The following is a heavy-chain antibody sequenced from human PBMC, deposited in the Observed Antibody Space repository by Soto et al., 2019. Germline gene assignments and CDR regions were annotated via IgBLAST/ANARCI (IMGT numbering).Heavy chain of an antibody. CDR1: GGTFSSYA. CDR2: IIPIFGTA. CDR3: ARVDCSSTSCYEPGPATV. J-gene: IGHJ6*02. D-gene: IGHD2-2*01. Sequence: SVKVSCKASGGTFSSYAISWVRQAPGQGLEWMGGIIPIFGTANYAQKFQGRVTITADESTSTAYMELSSLRSEDTAVYYCARVDCSSTSCYEPGPATVWGQGTTVPVSS. V-gene: IGHV1-69*13.